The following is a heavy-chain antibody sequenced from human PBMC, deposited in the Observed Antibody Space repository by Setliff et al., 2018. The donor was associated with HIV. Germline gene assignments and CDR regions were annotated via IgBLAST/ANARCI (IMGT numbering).Heavy chain of an antibody. Sequence: SETLSLTCTVSDDSITTHYWSWIRQPPGKGLEWIGYIYSGGSSNYNPSLKSRSSVSMDMSRKQFSLKLTSVTAADTAVYYCARVEPFKLDYQETSGYFDYWGHGILVTVSS. CDR1: DDSITTHY. D-gene: IGHD3-22*01. J-gene: IGHJ4*03. CDR3: ARVEPFKLDYQETSGYFDY. V-gene: IGHV4-59*08. CDR2: IYSGGSS.